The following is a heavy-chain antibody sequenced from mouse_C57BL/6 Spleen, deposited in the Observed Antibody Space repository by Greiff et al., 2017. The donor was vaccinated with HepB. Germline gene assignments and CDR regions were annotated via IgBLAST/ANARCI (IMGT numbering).Heavy chain of an antibody. V-gene: IGHV1-85*01. CDR1: GYTFTSYD. CDR3: ARKGGGTRFAY. J-gene: IGHJ3*01. Sequence: VQLQQSGPELVKPGASVKLSCKASGYTFTSYDINWVKQRPGQGLEWIGWIYPRDGSTKYNEKFTGKATLTVDTSSSTAYMGLHSLTSEDSAVYFCARKGGGTRFAYWGQGTLVTVSA. CDR2: IYPRDGST. D-gene: IGHD4-1*01.